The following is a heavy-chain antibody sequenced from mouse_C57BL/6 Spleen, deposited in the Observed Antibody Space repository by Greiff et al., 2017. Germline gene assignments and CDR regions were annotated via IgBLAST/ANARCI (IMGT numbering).Heavy chain of an antibody. CDR3: AREGNATWFAY. V-gene: IGHV1-69*01. CDR2: IDPSDSYT. CDR1: GYTFTSYW. Sequence: VQLQQPGAELVMPGASVKLSCKASGYTFTSYWMHWVKQRPGQGLEWIGEIDPSDSYTNYNQKFKGKSTLTVDKSSSTAYMQLSSLTSEDSAVYYCAREGNATWFAYWGQGTLVTVSA. J-gene: IGHJ3*01.